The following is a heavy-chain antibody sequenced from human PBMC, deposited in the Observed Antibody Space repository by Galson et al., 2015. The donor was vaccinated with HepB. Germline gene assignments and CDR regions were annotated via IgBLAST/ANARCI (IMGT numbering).Heavy chain of an antibody. CDR1: GFTFSSYG. V-gene: IGHV3-33*01. CDR2: IWYDGSNK. CDR3: ARALVDTAMAYYYYMDA. Sequence: SLRLSCAASGFTFSSYGMHWVRQAPGKGLEWVAVIWYDGSNKYYADSVKGRFTISRDNSKNTLYLQMNSLRAEDTAVYYCARALVDTAMAYYYYMDAWGKGTTVTVSS. J-gene: IGHJ6*03. D-gene: IGHD5-18*01.